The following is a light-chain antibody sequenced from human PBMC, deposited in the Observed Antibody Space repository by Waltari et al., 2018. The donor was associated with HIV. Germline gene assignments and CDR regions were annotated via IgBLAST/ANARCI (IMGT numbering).Light chain of an antibody. CDR2: DAS. Sequence: EIVLTQSPATLSLSPGDRATLSCRASQSVSTYLAWYQQKPGQAPRLLIYDASNRATGIPTRFSGSGSGTDFTLTISSLEPEDCAVYYCQQRSNWITFGQGTRLEIK. CDR1: QSVSTY. CDR3: QQRSNWIT. J-gene: IGKJ5*01. V-gene: IGKV3-11*01.